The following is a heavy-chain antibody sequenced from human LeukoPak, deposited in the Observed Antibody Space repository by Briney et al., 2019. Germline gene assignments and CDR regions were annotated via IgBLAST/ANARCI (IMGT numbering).Heavy chain of an antibody. CDR1: GFTFNTYA. V-gene: IGHV3-30-3*01. CDR2: IAYDGNNK. CDR3: ARDNNWGSTHY. J-gene: IGHJ4*02. Sequence: GRSLRLSCAASGFTFNTYAMHWVRQAPGKRLEWVAVIAYDGNNKYYADSVKGRFTVSRDNTKNTLYLQMNSLRAEDSAVYYCARDNNWGSTHYWGQGTLVTVSS. D-gene: IGHD7-27*01.